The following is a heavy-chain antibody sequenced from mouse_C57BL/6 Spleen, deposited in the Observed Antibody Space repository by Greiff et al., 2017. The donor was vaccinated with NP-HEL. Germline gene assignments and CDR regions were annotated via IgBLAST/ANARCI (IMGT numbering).Heavy chain of an antibody. CDR2: IDPSDSYT. D-gene: IGHD2-14*01. V-gene: IGHV1-69*01. CDR1: GYTFTSYW. J-gene: IGHJ4*01. CDR3: ARTPYRSYAMDY. Sequence: VQLQQSGAELVMPGASVKLSCKASGYTFTSYWMHWVKQRPGQGLEWIGEIDPSDSYTNYNQKFKGKSTLTVDKSSSTAYMQLSSLTSEDSAVYYCARTPYRSYAMDYWGQGTSVTVSS.